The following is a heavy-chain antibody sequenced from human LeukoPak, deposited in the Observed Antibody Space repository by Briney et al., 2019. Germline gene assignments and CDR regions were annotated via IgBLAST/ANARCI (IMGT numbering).Heavy chain of an antibody. Sequence: GGSLRLSCAASGFTFSSYGMHWVRQAPGKGLEWVAVISDDGSNKYYVDSVKGRFTISRDNSKNTLYLQMNSLRAEDTAVYYCASSPTYCSSTSCYINYWGQGTPVTVSS. CDR1: GFTFSSYG. J-gene: IGHJ4*02. D-gene: IGHD2-2*02. CDR3: ASSPTYCSSTSCYINY. V-gene: IGHV3-30*03. CDR2: ISDDGSNK.